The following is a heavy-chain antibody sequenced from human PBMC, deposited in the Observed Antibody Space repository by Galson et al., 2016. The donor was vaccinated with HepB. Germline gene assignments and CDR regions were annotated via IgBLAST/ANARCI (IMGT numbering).Heavy chain of an antibody. CDR3: ARVHQGWYAGYFDY. V-gene: IGHV6-1*01. Sequence: CAISGDSVSSNSAAWNWIRQSPSRGLEWLGRTYYRSKWYNDYAVSVKSRITINPDTSKTQFPLQLNSVTPEDTAVYYCARVHQGWYAGYFDYWGQGTLGTVSS. D-gene: IGHD6-19*01. J-gene: IGHJ4*02. CDR2: TYYRSKWYN. CDR1: GDSVSSNSAA.